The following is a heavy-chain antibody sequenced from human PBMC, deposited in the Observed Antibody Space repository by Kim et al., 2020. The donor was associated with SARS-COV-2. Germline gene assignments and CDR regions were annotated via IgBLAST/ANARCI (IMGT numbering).Heavy chain of an antibody. V-gene: IGHV3-11*01. D-gene: IGHD6-13*01. J-gene: IGHJ4*02. CDR3: ARARQQLVPSYFDY. CDR1: GFTFSDYY. CDR2: ISSSGSTI. Sequence: GGSLRLSCAASGFTFSDYYMSWIRQAPGKGLEWVSYISSSGSTIYYADSVKGRFTISRDNAKNSLYLQMNSLRAEDTAVYYCARARQQLVPSYFDYWGQGTLVTVSS.